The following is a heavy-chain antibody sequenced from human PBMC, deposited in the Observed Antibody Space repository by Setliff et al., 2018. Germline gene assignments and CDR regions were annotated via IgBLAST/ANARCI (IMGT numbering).Heavy chain of an antibody. V-gene: IGHV3-30*01. D-gene: IGHD3-3*01. CDR1: GFTFSSHA. CDR2: TSYDVINK. Sequence: GGSLRLSCAASGFTFSSHAMHWVRQAPGKGLEWGAVTSYDVINKYYADSVKGRFTISRDNSKNTLYLQMNTLRVEDTALYYCARDAPTPYYNFWSGILEYWGQGALVTVSS. CDR3: ARDAPTPYYNFWSGILEY. J-gene: IGHJ4*02.